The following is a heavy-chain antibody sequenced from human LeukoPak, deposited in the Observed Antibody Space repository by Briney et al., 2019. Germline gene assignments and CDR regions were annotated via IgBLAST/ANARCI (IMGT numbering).Heavy chain of an antibody. CDR3: ATRGVRSGSYNY. CDR2: ISSNGGST. D-gene: IGHD1-26*01. V-gene: IGHV3-64*01. Sequence: GGSLRLSCAASGFTFSSYAMHWVRQAPGKGLEYVSAISSNGGSTYYANSVKGRFTISRDNSKNTLYLQMNSLRAEDTAVYYCATRGVRSGSYNYWGQGTLVAVSS. J-gene: IGHJ4*02. CDR1: GFTFSSYA.